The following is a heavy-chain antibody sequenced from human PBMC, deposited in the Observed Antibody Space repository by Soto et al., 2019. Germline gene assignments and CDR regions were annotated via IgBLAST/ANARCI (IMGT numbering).Heavy chain of an antibody. V-gene: IGHV3-30*18. CDR1: GFTFSSYG. D-gene: IGHD3-22*01. CDR3: AKGSHYYDSSGYYSHFDY. CDR2: ISYDGSNK. J-gene: IGHJ4*02. Sequence: LRLSCAASGFTFSSYGMHWVRQAPGKGLEWVAVISYDGSNKYYADSVKGRFTISRDNSKNTLYLQMNSLRAEDTAVYYCAKGSHYYDSSGYYSHFDYWGQGTLVTAPQ.